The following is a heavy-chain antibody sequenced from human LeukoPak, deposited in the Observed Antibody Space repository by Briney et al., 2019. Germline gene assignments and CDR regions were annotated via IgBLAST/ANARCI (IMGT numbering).Heavy chain of an antibody. Sequence: SETLSLTCTVSGVSISSGGYYWSWIRQHPGKGLEWFGYILYTGHTHYNPSLKSRVTISVATSKNKFSLKLTCVTAADTAVYYWARIGGCIAAAGTWYFDLWGRGTPVTVSS. CDR3: ARIGGCIAAAGTWYFDL. D-gene: IGHD6-13*01. CDR1: GVSISSGGYY. J-gene: IGHJ2*01. V-gene: IGHV4-31*03. CDR2: ILYTGHT.